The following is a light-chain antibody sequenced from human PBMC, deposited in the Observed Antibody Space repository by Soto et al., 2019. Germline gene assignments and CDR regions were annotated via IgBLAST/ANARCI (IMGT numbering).Light chain of an antibody. CDR3: QQSYGGPPT. CDR1: QTVSIY. CDR2: AAS. V-gene: IGKV1-39*01. Sequence: DIQLTQSPSSLSASLGDRVTITCRASQTVSIYLNWYQQKPGKAPRLLIYAASSLQSGASSRFSGSGSGTDFTLTISSLQPEDFATYYCQQSYGGPPTFGQGTKVESK. J-gene: IGKJ1*01.